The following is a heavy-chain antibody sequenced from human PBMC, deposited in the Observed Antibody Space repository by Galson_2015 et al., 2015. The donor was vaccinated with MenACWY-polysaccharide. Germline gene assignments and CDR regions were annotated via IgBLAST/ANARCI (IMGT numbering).Heavy chain of an antibody. V-gene: IGHV3-23*01. CDR2: IGGSGSNT. CDR3: ARVRYSTGKYQFDY. Sequence: LEWVSTIGGSGSNTHYADSVKGRFTISRDNSKNTLSLQMNSLRAEDTAVYYCARVRYSTGKYQFDYWAREPWSSSPQ. J-gene: IGHJ4*02. D-gene: IGHD2-2*01.